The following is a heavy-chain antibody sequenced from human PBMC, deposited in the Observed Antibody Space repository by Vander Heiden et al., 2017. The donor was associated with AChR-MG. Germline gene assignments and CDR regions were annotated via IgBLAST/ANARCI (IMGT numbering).Heavy chain of an antibody. CDR3: ARTNYGDYVSWFDP. CDR1: GYSFTSYW. D-gene: IGHD4-17*01. J-gene: IGHJ5*02. Sequence: EVQLVQSGAEVKKPGESLKISCKGSGYSFTSYWIGWVRQMPGKGLEWMGIIYPGDSDPRYSPAVQGQVTISADKSISTAYLQWSRMKASDTAMYYCARTNYGDYVSWFDPWVQGRLVAVSS. V-gene: IGHV5-51*01. CDR2: IYPGDSDP.